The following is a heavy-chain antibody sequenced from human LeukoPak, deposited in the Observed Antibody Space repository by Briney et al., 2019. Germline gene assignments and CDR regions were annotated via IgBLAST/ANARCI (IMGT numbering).Heavy chain of an antibody. CDR1: GYTFTSYG. V-gene: IGHV1-18*01. CDR2: ISAYNGNT. J-gene: IGHJ3*02. D-gene: IGHD3-10*01. Sequence: ASVKVSCKASGYTFTSYGISWVRQAPGQGLEWMGWISAYNGNTNYAQKLQGRVTMTTDTSTSTAYMELRSLRSDDTAVYYCARDGPVVRGVTRGNDAFDIWGQGTMVTVSS. CDR3: ARDGPVVRGVTRGNDAFDI.